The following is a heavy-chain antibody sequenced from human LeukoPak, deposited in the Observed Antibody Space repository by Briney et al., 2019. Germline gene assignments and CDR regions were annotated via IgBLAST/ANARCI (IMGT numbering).Heavy chain of an antibody. V-gene: IGHV3-23*01. CDR2: ISGSGGNT. CDR3: AKEAVDYDILTGYYTTGYFDY. J-gene: IGHJ4*02. D-gene: IGHD3-9*01. Sequence: GGSLRLSCAASGFTFSSYAMSWVRQAPGKGLEWVSGISGSGGNTYYADSVKGRFTISRDNSKNTLYLQMSSMRAEDTAVYYCAKEAVDYDILTGYYTTGYFDYWGQGTLVTVSS. CDR1: GFTFSSYA.